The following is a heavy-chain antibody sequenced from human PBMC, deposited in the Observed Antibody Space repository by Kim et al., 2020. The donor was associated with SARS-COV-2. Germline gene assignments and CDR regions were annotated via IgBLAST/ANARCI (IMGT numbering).Heavy chain of an antibody. Sequence: ASVKVSCKASGYTFTSFCIHWVRQAPGKGLEWMGWIGADDGNTNYAQKLQGRVTMTEDTSTNTAYMELSSLRSDDTAVYYCARGRSPDDSNSIDVWGKGT. V-gene: IGHV1-18*01. J-gene: IGHJ6*03. D-gene: IGHD1-1*01. CDR1: GYTFTSFC. CDR2: IGADDGNT. CDR3: ARGRSPDDSNSIDV.